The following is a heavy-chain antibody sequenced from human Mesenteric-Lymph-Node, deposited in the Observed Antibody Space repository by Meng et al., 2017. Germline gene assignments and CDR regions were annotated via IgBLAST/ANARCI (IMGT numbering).Heavy chain of an antibody. D-gene: IGHD6-13*01. V-gene: IGHV7-4-1*02. Sequence: ASVKVSCKASGYTFTTYAMNWVRQAPGQGLEWMGWINTNTASPTYAQGFTGRFVFSLDTSVSTAYLQISSLEADDTAVYYCARDLGSSWGDTLFDYWGQGTLVTVSS. CDR3: ARDLGSSWGDTLFDY. J-gene: IGHJ4*02. CDR2: INTNTASP. CDR1: GYTFTTYA.